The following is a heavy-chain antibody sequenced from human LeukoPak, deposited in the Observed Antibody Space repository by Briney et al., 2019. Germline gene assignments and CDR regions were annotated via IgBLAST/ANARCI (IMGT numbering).Heavy chain of an antibody. CDR1: GYTFTNYG. V-gene: IGHV1-18*01. CDR2: ISAYNRNT. Sequence: ASVKVSCKASGYTFTNYGITWVRQAPGQGLEWMGWISAYNRNTNYAQKLQGRVTMTTDTSTSTAYMELRSLRSDDTAVYYCARDGRYYDFWSGYYYYFDYWGQGTLVTVSS. D-gene: IGHD3-3*01. CDR3: ARDGRYYDFWSGYYYYFDY. J-gene: IGHJ4*02.